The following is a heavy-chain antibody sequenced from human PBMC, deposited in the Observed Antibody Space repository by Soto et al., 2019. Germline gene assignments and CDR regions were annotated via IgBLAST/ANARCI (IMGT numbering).Heavy chain of an antibody. J-gene: IGHJ4*02. CDR3: AKGGRQWLVTSDFNY. V-gene: IGHV3-30*18. CDR2: VSHDGRNT. CDR1: GFTFSDYA. Sequence: VQLVESGGGVVQPGRSLRLSCAASGFTFSDYAMHWVRQAPGKGLEWVAVVSHDGRNTHYADSVKGRFTISRDSSKNTVSLEMTSLRAEATAVFYCAKGGRQWLVTSDFNYWAQAALVPVPP. D-gene: IGHD6-19*01.